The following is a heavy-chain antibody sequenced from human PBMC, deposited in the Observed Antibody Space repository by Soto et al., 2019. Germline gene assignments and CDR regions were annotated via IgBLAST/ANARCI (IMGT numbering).Heavy chain of an antibody. D-gene: IGHD5-12*01. J-gene: IGHJ5*02. CDR1: GDSISSANNY. V-gene: IGHV4-30-4*01. CDR2: ISYSGTT. CDR3: ARGRGYSYVLDP. Sequence: SETVSLTCTVSGDSISSANNYWSWIRQPPGEGLEWIGFISYSGTTSYSPSLKSRLAISLDTSKNQFSLSLTSVTAADTAVYYCARGRGYSYVLDPWGQGTLVTVSS.